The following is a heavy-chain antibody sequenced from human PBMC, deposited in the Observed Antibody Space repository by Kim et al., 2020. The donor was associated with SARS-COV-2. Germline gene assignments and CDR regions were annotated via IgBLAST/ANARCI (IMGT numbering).Heavy chain of an antibody. V-gene: IGHV7-4-1*02. D-gene: IGHD3-3*01. Sequence: ASVKVSCKASGYTFTSYAMNWVRQAPGQGLEWMGWINTITGNPTYAQGFPGRFVFSLDTSVSTAYLQISSLKAEDTAVYYCAGSQRGITIFGVVPKAMDVWGKGTTVTVSS. CDR3: AGSQRGITIFGVVPKAMDV. CDR2: INTITGNP. CDR1: GYTFTSYA. J-gene: IGHJ6*04.